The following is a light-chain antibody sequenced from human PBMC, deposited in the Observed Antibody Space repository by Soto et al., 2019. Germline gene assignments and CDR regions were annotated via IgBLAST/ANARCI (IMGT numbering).Light chain of an antibody. CDR3: QKYDSAPT. Sequence: DIQLTQSPSSLSAAIGDRVTITCRASQGISNSLAWYQQKPGKVPKLLIYGASTLHSGVPSRFSGLMSGTDFTLTISSLQPEDVATYYCQKYDSAPTFGPGTTVEI. CDR1: QGISNS. CDR2: GAS. J-gene: IGKJ1*01. V-gene: IGKV1-27*01.